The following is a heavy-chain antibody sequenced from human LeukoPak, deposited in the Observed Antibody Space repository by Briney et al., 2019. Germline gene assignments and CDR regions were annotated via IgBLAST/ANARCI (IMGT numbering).Heavy chain of an antibody. J-gene: IGHJ3*02. D-gene: IGHD1-26*01. CDR2: ISSSSNYI. Sequence: PGGSLRLPCAASGFTFSSYSMNWVRQAPGKGLEWVSSISSSSNYIYYADSVKGRFTISRDNAKNSLYLQMNSLRAEDTDVYYCARDVGASAPDAFDIWGQGTMVTVSS. CDR3: ARDVGASAPDAFDI. V-gene: IGHV3-21*01. CDR1: GFTFSSYS.